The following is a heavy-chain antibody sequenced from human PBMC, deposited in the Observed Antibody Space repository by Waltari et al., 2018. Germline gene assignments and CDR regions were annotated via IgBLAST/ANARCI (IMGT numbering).Heavy chain of an antibody. CDR3: AKSRLNYADRGMDV. CDR1: GFSFSIYA. J-gene: IGHJ6*02. Sequence: EEQLLESGGGLVQPGGSLRLACAASGFSFSIYAMHWVRQAPGKGLEWGYGMSPSTGGSYYADSVRGRLTISRDNSRDTLYLQFSSLRVEDTAVYYCAKSRLNYADRGMDVWGQGTAVTVSS. V-gene: IGHV3-23*01. D-gene: IGHD3-16*01. CDR2: MSPSTGGS.